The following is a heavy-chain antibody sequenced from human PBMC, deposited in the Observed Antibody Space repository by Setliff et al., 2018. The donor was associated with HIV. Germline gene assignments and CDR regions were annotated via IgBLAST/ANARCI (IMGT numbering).Heavy chain of an antibody. CDR1: GFTFSGYA. CDR2: IYIAATT. J-gene: IGHJ4*03. Sequence: PGGSLRLSCAASGFTFSGYAMSWVRQAPGKGLEWVSIIYIAATTYYYADSVKGRFTISRDNSKNTVYLQMNNLRVEDTAVYYCARSPQGGYFDHWGQGTLVTVSS. V-gene: IGHV3-23*03. CDR3: ARSPQGGYFDH.